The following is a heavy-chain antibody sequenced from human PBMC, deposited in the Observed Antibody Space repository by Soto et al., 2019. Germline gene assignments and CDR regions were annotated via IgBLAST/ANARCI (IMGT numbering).Heavy chain of an antibody. CDR3: ARDRTGHPGGAFDY. CDR1: GYTFTSYA. V-gene: IGHV1-3*01. J-gene: IGHJ4*02. Sequence: GASVKVSCKASGYTFTSYAMHWVRQAPGQRLEWMGWINAGNGNTKYSQKFQGRVTITRDTSASTAYMELSSLRSEDTAVYYCARDRTGHPGGAFDYWGQGTLVTVSS. CDR2: INAGNGNT. D-gene: IGHD2-21*01.